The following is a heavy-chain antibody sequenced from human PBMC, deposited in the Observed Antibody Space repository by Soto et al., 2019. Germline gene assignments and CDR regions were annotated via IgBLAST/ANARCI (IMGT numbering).Heavy chain of an antibody. D-gene: IGHD6-19*01. CDR1: GYSFTSYW. CDR2: IYHGDSDT. Sequence: GEALKISWKGSGYSFTSYWIGWVRQMPGKGLEWMGIIYHGDSDTRYRPSFQGQVTISADKSISTAYLQWSSLKASDTAMYYCARQGPRSSGSYSPPLXWGQVTLVTVSX. V-gene: IGHV5-51*01. J-gene: IGHJ4*02. CDR3: ARQGPRSSGSYSPPLX.